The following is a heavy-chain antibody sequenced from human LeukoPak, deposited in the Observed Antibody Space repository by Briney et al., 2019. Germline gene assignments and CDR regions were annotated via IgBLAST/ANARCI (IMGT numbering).Heavy chain of an antibody. CDR1: GYSFSNYG. V-gene: IGHV1-18*04. Sequence: ASVKVSCKASGYSFSNYGISWVRQAPGLGLEWMGWTSYNGNTNYAQKFQDRVTMTTDTSTTTAYMELRSLESDDTAVYYCAKHSGSGWQALGYWGQGTLVTVSS. CDR3: AKHSGSGWQALGY. CDR2: TSYNGNT. J-gene: IGHJ4*02. D-gene: IGHD6-19*01.